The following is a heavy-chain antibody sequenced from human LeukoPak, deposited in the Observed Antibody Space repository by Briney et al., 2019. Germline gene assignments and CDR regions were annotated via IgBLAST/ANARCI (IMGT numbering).Heavy chain of an antibody. V-gene: IGHV3-30-3*01. Sequence: SCKASGYTFTSYAMHWVRQAPGKGLEWVAVISYDGSNKYYADSVKGRFTISRDNSKNTLYLQMNSLRAEDTAVYYCARDGYGGNSVHFDYWGQGTLVTVSS. CDR1: GYTFTSYA. J-gene: IGHJ4*02. CDR2: ISYDGSNK. CDR3: ARDGYGGNSVHFDY. D-gene: IGHD4-23*01.